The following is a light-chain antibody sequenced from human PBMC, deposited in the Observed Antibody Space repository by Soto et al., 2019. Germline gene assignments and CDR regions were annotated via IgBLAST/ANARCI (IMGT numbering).Light chain of an antibody. J-gene: IGKJ1*01. Sequence: EIVLTQSPATLSLSPGERATLSCRASHRFSINLAFCHQKPGHAPRLLIYGASTSATGIPARFSGSGSGTEFTLTISSLQSEDFAVYYCQQYHDWPPWTFGQGTKVDIK. CDR2: GAS. V-gene: IGKV3-15*01. CDR3: QQYHDWPPWT. CDR1: HRFSIN.